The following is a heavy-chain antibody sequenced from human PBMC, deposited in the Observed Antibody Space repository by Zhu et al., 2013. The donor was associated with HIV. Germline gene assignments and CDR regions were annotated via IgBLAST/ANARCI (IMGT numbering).Heavy chain of an antibody. D-gene: IGHD7-27*01. J-gene: IGHJ1*01. CDR1: GGTFSSYA. Sequence: QVQLVQSGAEVKKPGSSVKVSCKASGGTFSSYAISWVRQAPGQGLEWMGGIIPIFGTANYAQKFQGRVTITADKSTSTAYMELSSLRSEDTAVYYCARDVTLRTFTYVRVNWGRYRSGTGKGTGTGFLPGVPNRGTQRGYVPGPTFPTPGNPFFPRPYF. CDR2: IIPIFGTA. CDR3: ARDVTLRTFTYVRVNWGRYRSGTGKGTGTGFLPGVPNRGTQRGYVPGPTFPTPGNPFFPRPYF. V-gene: IGHV1-69*06.